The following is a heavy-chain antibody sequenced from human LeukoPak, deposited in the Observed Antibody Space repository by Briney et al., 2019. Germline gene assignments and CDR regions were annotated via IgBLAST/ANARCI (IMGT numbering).Heavy chain of an antibody. CDR3: ARGPLPYCSDGSCHSRFRFDY. CDR2: MNPYSGNT. Sequence: ASVKVSCKASGYIFTSYDINWVRQATGQGLEWMGWMNPYSGNTGYAQKFQGRVTMTGDISKSTAYMELSSLRSEDTAVYYCARGPLPYCSDGSCHSRFRFDYWGQGALVTVSS. D-gene: IGHD2-15*01. J-gene: IGHJ4*02. CDR1: GYIFTSYD. V-gene: IGHV1-8*01.